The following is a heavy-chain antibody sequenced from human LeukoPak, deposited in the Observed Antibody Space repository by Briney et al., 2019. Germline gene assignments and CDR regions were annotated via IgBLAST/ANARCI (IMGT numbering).Heavy chain of an antibody. D-gene: IGHD2-2*01. CDR2: ISYAGTNK. Sequence: GGSLRLSCAASGFTFSTYGMHWVRQAPGKGLEWVAVISYAGTNKYYADSVKGRFTISRDNSKNTLYLQMNSLRAEDTAVYYCARDLAPDIVVVPAAGYWGQGTLVTVSS. CDR3: ARDLAPDIVVVPAAGY. J-gene: IGHJ4*02. V-gene: IGHV3-30*03. CDR1: GFTFSTYG.